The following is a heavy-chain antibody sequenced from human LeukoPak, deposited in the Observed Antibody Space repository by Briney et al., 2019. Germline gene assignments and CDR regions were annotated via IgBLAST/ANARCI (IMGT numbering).Heavy chain of an antibody. Sequence: TETLSLTCTVSGGSISSYYWSWIRQPPGKGLEWIGYIYYSGSTNYNPSLKSRVTISVDTSKNQFSLKLSSVTAADTAVYFCARGPYSYDSSGAFDIWGQGTMVTVSS. J-gene: IGHJ3*02. CDR1: GGSISSYY. CDR3: ARGPYSYDSSGAFDI. D-gene: IGHD3-22*01. V-gene: IGHV4-59*08. CDR2: IYYSGST.